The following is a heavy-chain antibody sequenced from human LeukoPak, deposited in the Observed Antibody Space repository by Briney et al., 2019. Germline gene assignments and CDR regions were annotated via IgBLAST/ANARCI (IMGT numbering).Heavy chain of an antibody. D-gene: IGHD6-6*01. CDR1: GLTFSSYA. CDR2: ISYDGSNK. Sequence: PGGSLRLSCAASGLTFSSYAMHWVRQAPGKGLEWVAVISYDGSNKYYADSVKGRFTISRDNSKNTLYLQMNSLRAEDTAVYYCARYGDSYSRSSDYYYHYMDVWGKGTTVTVSS. V-gene: IGHV3-30*04. CDR3: ARYGDSYSRSSDYYYHYMDV. J-gene: IGHJ6*03.